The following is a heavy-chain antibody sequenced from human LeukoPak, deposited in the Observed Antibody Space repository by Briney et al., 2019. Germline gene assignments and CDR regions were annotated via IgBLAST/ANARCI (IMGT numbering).Heavy chain of an antibody. D-gene: IGHD2-2*02. Sequence: ASVTVSCKASGYTFTCYGISWVRQAPVQGLEWMGWISAYNGNTNYAQKLQGRVTMTTDTSTSTAYMELRSLRSDDTAVYYCARVYCSSTSCHREPSYYYYYMDVWGKGTTVTVSS. CDR2: ISAYNGNT. CDR1: GYTFTCYG. J-gene: IGHJ6*03. V-gene: IGHV1-18*01. CDR3: ARVYCSSTSCHREPSYYYYYMDV.